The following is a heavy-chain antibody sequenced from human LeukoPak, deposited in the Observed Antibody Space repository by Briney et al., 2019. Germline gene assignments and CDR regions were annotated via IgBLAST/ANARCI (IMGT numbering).Heavy chain of an antibody. J-gene: IGHJ4*02. CDR2: INPNSGGT. CDR3: VHASSLTGESGLGH. Sequence: ASVKVSCKAFGYSFAGYYIHWVRQAPGQGLEWMGWINPNSGGTNSAQKFQSRVSVTRDTSISTTYMEMSRLTYDDTAVYYCVHASSLTGESGLGHWGQGTLVTVSP. V-gene: IGHV1-2*02. D-gene: IGHD7-27*01. CDR1: GYSFAGYY.